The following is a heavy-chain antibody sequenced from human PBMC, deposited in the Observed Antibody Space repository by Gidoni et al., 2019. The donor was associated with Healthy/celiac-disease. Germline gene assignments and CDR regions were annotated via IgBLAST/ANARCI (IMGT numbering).Heavy chain of an antibody. J-gene: IGHJ4*02. CDR3: ARGGQGWYDSSGYYYEPFDY. V-gene: IGHV4-59*01. D-gene: IGHD3-22*01. CDR2: IYYSGST. CDR1: GGSISSYF. Sequence: QVQLQESGPGLVKPSETLSLTCTVSGGSISSYFCSWIRQPPGKGLEWIGYIYYSGSTNYTPSLKSRVTISVDTSKNQFSLKLSSVTAADTAVYYCARGGQGWYDSSGYYYEPFDYWGQGTLVTVSS.